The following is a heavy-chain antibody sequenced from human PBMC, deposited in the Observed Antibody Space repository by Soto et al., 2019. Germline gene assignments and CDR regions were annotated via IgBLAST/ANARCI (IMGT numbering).Heavy chain of an antibody. CDR2: ISHSGAEA. Sequence: QVQLVESGGGVVQPGGSLKLACAASGFTVATTGMHWVRQAPGKGLEWVAMISHSGAEAHYGDSVQGRFSISRDNAKNILYLQMSSLRPEDTAIYYSAKDWGSSDWFNWFNPWGQGVLVTVSS. D-gene: IGHD6-19*01. J-gene: IGHJ5*02. CDR1: GFTVATTG. V-gene: IGHV3-30*18. CDR3: AKDWGSSDWFNWFNP.